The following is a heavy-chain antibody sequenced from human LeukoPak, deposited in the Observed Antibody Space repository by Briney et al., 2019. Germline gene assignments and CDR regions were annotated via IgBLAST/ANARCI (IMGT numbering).Heavy chain of an antibody. D-gene: IGHD5-18*01. CDR3: ATYRQVLLPFES. Sequence: ASETLSLTCSVSGGSISSSSYYWGWIRQPPGKGLEWIGNIYFSGSSYYNPSLKSRVTISVDTSKNQFSLKLSSVTAADTAIYYCATYRQVLLPFESWGQGTLVTVSS. CDR2: IYFSGSS. CDR1: GGSISSSSYY. J-gene: IGHJ4*02. V-gene: IGHV4-39*07.